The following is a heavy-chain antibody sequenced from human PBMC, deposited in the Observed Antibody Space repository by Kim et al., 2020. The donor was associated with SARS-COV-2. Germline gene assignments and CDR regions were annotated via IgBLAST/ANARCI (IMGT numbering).Heavy chain of an antibody. D-gene: IGHD6-13*01. Sequence: ASVKVSCKASGYTFTSYGISWVRQAPGQGLEWMGWISAYNGNTNYAQKRQGRVTMTTDTSTSTAYMELRSLRSDDTAVYYCARRSRGYSSSWNWFDPWGQGTLVTVSS. V-gene: IGHV1-18*01. CDR3: ARRSRGYSSSWNWFDP. CDR1: GYTFTSYG. CDR2: ISAYNGNT. J-gene: IGHJ5*02.